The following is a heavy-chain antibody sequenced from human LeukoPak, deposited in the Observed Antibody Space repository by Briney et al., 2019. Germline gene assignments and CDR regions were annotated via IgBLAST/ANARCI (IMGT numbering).Heavy chain of an antibody. CDR2: IAANNANT. V-gene: IGHV1-18*01. Sequence: GASVTVSCKASGYPFTVDGFTWVLQAPGQGLEWMGCIAANNANTKLEQKFQGRLTMPIDTSTAIVHMDRRDLISDAPALYYCGRNGVVAENTLYVDYWGQGTLVRVSS. D-gene: IGHD2-8*01. CDR3: GRNGVVAENTLYVDY. J-gene: IGHJ4*02. CDR1: GYPFTVDG.